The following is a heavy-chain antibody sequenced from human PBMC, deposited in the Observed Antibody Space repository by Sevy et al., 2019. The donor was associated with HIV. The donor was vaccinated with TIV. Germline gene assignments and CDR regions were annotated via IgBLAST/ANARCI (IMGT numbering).Heavy chain of an antibody. Sequence: GGSLRLSCSASGFTFSNYAMHWVRQTPGKGLEWVGFISYDGSNKYYADSVKGRFTISRDNGNNTLYLQMNSLGAEDTAVYYCAKDYRVLLITTIDYWGQGTLVTVSS. J-gene: IGHJ4*02. CDR1: GFTFSNYA. CDR2: ISYDGSNK. D-gene: IGHD3-22*01. V-gene: IGHV3-30*18. CDR3: AKDYRVLLITTIDY.